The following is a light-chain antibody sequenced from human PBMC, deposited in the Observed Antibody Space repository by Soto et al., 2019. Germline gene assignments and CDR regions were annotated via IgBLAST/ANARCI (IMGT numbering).Light chain of an antibody. V-gene: IGKV3-15*01. CDR2: GAS. Sequence: EIEMTQSPATLSVSPGERATLSCRASQSVRSNLAWYQQKPGQAPRLLIYGASTRATGVPARFSSSGSGTEFTLTISSLLSEDFAVYYCQQYNNWPPLTFGGGTKVEIK. CDR3: QQYNNWPPLT. J-gene: IGKJ4*01. CDR1: QSVRSN.